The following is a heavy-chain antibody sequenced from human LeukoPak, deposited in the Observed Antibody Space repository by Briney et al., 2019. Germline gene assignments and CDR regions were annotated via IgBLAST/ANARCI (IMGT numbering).Heavy chain of an antibody. D-gene: IGHD4-23*01. J-gene: IGHJ4*02. CDR3: ARVSESGNSDY. Sequence: GGSLRLSCAASGFSFTSYGMHWVRQAQGKGLEWVAVIWYDGTNKHYADSVKGRYTISRDTSNNMLYLQMNSLRAEDTAVYYCARVSESGNSDYWGQGTLVTVSS. V-gene: IGHV3-33*01. CDR1: GFSFTSYG. CDR2: IWYDGTNK.